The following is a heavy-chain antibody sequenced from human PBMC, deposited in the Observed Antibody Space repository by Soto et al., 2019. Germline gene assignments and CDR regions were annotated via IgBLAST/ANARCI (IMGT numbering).Heavy chain of an antibody. V-gene: IGHV4-34*01. CDR3: ARRTYGMDV. CDR2: INHSGST. Sequence: PTGTPSLGCAVYGLSVNSYVWIWIRQPPGKGLEWIGEINHSGSTNYNPSLKSRVTISVDTSKNQFSLKLSSVTAADTAVYYCARRTYGMDVWGQGTTVTVSS. J-gene: IGHJ6*02. CDR1: GLSVNSYV.